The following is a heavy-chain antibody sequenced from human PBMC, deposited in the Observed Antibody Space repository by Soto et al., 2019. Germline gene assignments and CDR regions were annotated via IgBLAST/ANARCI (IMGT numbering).Heavy chain of an antibody. D-gene: IGHD3-10*01. CDR3: ARLVYDTRLNYMYFDF. J-gene: IGHJ4*02. V-gene: IGHV4-4*02. Sequence: SETLSLTCAVSGVSLTSGNWWTWVRQSPQRGLEYIGEIFHDGTANYYPSFERRVAMSVDTSRNQFSLKLTSVTAADTAVYFCARLVYDTRLNYMYFDFWGPGTMVTVYS. CDR2: IFHDGTA. CDR1: GVSLTSGNW.